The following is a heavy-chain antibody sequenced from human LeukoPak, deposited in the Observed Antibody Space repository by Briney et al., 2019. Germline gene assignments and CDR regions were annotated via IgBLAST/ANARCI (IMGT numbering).Heavy chain of an antibody. D-gene: IGHD1-20*01. CDR2: IYYSGSS. Sequence: SETLSLTCTVSGGSLTSNSYYWTCTRQPPGTGLGWIGYIYYSGSSFYNPSLKSRVTISGDTPKNQLSLRLSSLAAADAAFCYCGRSGIAGTTYSHFDYWGQGTLVSVSS. V-gene: IGHV4-39*01. J-gene: IGHJ4*02. CDR3: GRSGIAGTTYSHFDY. CDR1: GGSLTSNSYY.